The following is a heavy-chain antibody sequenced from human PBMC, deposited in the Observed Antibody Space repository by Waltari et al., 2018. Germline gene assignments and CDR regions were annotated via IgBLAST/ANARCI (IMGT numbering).Heavy chain of an antibody. V-gene: IGHV4-34*01. J-gene: IGHJ6*03. Sequence: QVQLQQWGAGLLKPSETLSLTCAVYGGSFSGYYWSWIRQPPGQGLEWIGEINHSGSTNYNPSLKSRVTISVDTSKNQFSLKLSSVTAADTAVYYCARGGCSGGSCYHYYYYYMDVWGKGTTVTVSS. D-gene: IGHD2-15*01. CDR3: ARGGCSGGSCYHYYYYYMDV. CDR1: GGSFSGYY. CDR2: INHSGST.